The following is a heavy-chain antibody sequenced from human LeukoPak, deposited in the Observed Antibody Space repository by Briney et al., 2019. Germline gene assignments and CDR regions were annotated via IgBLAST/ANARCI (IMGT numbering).Heavy chain of an antibody. V-gene: IGHV3-30*18. CDR1: GFTFSSYG. CDR2: ISYDGSNK. Sequence: PGGSLRLSCAASGFTFSSYGVHWVRQAPGKGLEWVAAISYDGSNKYYADSVKGRFTISRDNSKNTLYLQMNSLRAEDTAVYYCAKDLGGVIDYWGQGTLVTVSS. J-gene: IGHJ4*02. D-gene: IGHD3-16*01. CDR3: AKDLGGVIDY.